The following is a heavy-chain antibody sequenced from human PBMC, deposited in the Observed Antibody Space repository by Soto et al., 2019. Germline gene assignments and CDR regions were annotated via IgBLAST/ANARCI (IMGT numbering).Heavy chain of an antibody. J-gene: IGHJ5*02. Sequence: SETLSLTCAVYGGSFSGYYWSWIRQPPGRGLEWFGEINHSGSTNYNPSLKSRVTISVDTSKNQFSLKLRSLTAADTAVYYCARDRGAYYDFWSGRSNLNLRRCWFEPWGQGTLVTV. CDR1: GGSFSGYY. V-gene: IGHV4-34*01. CDR3: ARDRGAYYDFWSGRSNLNLRRCWFEP. D-gene: IGHD3-3*01. CDR2: INHSGST.